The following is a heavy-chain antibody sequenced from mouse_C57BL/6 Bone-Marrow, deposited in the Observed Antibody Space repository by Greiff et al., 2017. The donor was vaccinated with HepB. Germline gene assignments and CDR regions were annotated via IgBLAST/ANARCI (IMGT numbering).Heavy chain of an antibody. J-gene: IGHJ2*01. CDR3: ARHDDYIYFDY. V-gene: IGHV5-9*01. CDR1: GFTFSSYT. Sequence: DVKLVESGGGLVKPGGSLKLSCAASGFTFSSYTMSWVRQTPEKRLEWVATISGGGGNTYYPDSVKGRFTISRDNAENTLYLQMSSLRSEDTALYYCARHDDYIYFDYWGQGTTLTVSS. D-gene: IGHD2-4*01. CDR2: ISGGGGNT.